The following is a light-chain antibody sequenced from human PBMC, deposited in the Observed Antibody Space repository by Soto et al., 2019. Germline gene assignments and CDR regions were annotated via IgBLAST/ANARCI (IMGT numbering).Light chain of an antibody. CDR1: QDISTS. CDR3: QQLRTYPFS. CDR2: PAS. V-gene: IGKV1-9*01. Sequence: DIQLTQSPSFLSASVGDRVTVSCRASQDISTSLAWFQQKAGKVPQLLVYPASTLQDGVTSRFSGSGSGTYFTLTINKLQDEDFATYYCQQLRTYPFSFGQGTKLDI. J-gene: IGKJ2*03.